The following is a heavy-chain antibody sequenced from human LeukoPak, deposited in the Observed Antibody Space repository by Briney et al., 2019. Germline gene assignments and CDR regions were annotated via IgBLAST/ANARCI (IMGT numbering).Heavy chain of an antibody. CDR2: IKQDGSEK. Sequence: PGGSLRLSCAASGFTFSSYWLNWVRQAPGKGLEWVANIKQDGSEKFYVDSVKGRFTISRDNAKNSLYLQMNSLRAEYTAVYYCARSPQFLYYFYMDVWGKGTTVTVSS. CDR3: ARSPQFLYYFYMDV. V-gene: IGHV3-7*01. D-gene: IGHD1-14*01. J-gene: IGHJ6*03. CDR1: GFTFSSYW.